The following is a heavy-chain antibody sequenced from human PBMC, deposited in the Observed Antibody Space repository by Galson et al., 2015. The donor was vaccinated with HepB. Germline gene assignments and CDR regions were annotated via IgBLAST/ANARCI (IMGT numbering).Heavy chain of an antibody. D-gene: IGHD6-19*01. CDR1: GYSISSGYY. V-gene: IGHV4-38-2*02. J-gene: IGHJ4*02. CDR3: ARLIPVYSSGWAL. CDR2: IYHSGST. Sequence: LTCTVSGYSISSGYYWGWIRQPPGKGLEWIGSIYHSGSTYYNPSLKSRVTISVDTSKNQFSLKLSSVTAADTAVYYCARLIPVYSSGWALWGQGTLVTVSS.